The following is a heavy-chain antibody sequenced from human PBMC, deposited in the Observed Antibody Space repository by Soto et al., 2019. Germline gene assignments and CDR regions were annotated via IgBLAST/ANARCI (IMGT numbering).Heavy chain of an antibody. V-gene: IGHV1-3*04. CDR3: ARGRGKYYQYYLDY. CDR1: GYTFTSYA. D-gene: IGHD1-26*01. CDR2: INNGNGNT. J-gene: IGHJ4*02. Sequence: ASVKVSCKASGYTFTSYAMHWVRQAPGQRLEWMGWINNGNGNTRYSQQFQGRVTVTRDTSASTAYMELSSLRSEDTAVYYCARGRGKYYQYYLDYWGQGTLVTVSS.